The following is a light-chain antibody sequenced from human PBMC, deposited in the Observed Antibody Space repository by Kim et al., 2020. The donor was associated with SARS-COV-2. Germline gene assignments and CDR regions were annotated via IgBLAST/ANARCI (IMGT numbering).Light chain of an antibody. CDR2: LNGDGSH. V-gene: IGLV4-69*01. CDR3: QTWGTGIPV. Sequence: QPVLTQSPSASASLGASAKLTCTLSSGHSSYAIAWHQQQPEKGPRYLMKLNGDGSHSKGDGIPDRFSGFSSGAERYLTISSLQSEDEADYYCQTWGTGIPVFGGGTQLTVL. CDR1: SGHSSYA. J-gene: IGLJ3*02.